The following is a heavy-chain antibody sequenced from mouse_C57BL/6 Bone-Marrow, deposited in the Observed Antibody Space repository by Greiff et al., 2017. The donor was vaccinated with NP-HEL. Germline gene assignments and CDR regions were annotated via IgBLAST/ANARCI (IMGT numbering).Heavy chain of an antibody. D-gene: IGHD1-1*01. Sequence: DVKLVESGGGLVKPGGSLKLSCAASGFTFSSYAMSWVRQTPEKRLEWVATISDGGSYTYYPDNVKGRFTISRDNAKNNLYLQMSHLKSEDTAMYYCARDPFYGSSGFAYWGQGTLVTVSA. J-gene: IGHJ3*01. CDR3: ARDPFYGSSGFAY. V-gene: IGHV5-4*01. CDR2: ISDGGSYT. CDR1: GFTFSSYA.